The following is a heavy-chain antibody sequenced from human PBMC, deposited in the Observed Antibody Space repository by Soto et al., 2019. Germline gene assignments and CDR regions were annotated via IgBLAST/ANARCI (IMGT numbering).Heavy chain of an antibody. D-gene: IGHD3-10*01. J-gene: IGHJ4*02. CDR1: GFTFSSYA. Sequence: QVQLVESGGGVVQPGRSLRLSCAASGFTFSSYAMHWVRQAPGKGLEWVAVISYDGSNKYYADSVKGRFTISRDNSKNNLDLRMNSLSAEATAVYYCARDGDTMVRGVIVDQYYFDYWGQGTLVTVSS. CDR2: ISYDGSNK. CDR3: ARDGDTMVRGVIVDQYYFDY. V-gene: IGHV3-30-3*01.